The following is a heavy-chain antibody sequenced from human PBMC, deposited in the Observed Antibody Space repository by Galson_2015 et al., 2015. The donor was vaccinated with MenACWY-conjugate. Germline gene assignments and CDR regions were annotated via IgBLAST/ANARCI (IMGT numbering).Heavy chain of an antibody. D-gene: IGHD2-21*01. J-gene: IGHJ4*02. CDR3: ARGRGGPIVEVLPTYWIDLDD. V-gene: IGHV1-69*13. CDR2: IIPIFGIA. Sequence: SVKVSCKASGGTFSKSAISWVRQAPGQGLEWMGGIIPIFGIAKYAQKFLGRGTISADESTSTVYMELSSLRSEDTAVYYCARGRGGPIVEVLPTYWIDLDDWGPGTLVTVSS. CDR1: GGTFSKSA.